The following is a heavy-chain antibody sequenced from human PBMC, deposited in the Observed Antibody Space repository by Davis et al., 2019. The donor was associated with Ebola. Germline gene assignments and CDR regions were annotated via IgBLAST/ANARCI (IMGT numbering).Heavy chain of an antibody. J-gene: IGHJ6*02. CDR1: GFTFSSYA. CDR2: ISYDGSNK. Sequence: GESLKISCAASGFTFSSYAMHWVRQAPGKGLEGVAFISYDGSNKYYADSVKGRFTISRDNSKNTLYLQMNSLRAEDTAVYYCARDPLLWFGELLSPTNYGMDVWGQGTTVTVSS. D-gene: IGHD3-10*01. V-gene: IGHV3-30-3*01. CDR3: ARDPLLWFGELLSPTNYGMDV.